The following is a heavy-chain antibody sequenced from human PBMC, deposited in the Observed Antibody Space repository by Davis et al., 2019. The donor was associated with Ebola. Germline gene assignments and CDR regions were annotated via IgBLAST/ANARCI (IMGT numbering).Heavy chain of an antibody. D-gene: IGHD6-19*01. CDR1: GFTFSSYA. V-gene: IGHV3-23*01. CDR3: AKGSDGWYWAFDI. Sequence: GESLKISCAASGFTFSSYAMSWVRQAPGKGLEWVSEITGGGARTYYADSVKGRFTISRENSKNTLYLQMSSLRAEDTAVYYCAKGSDGWYWAFDIWGQGTMVTVSS. CDR2: ITGGGART. J-gene: IGHJ3*02.